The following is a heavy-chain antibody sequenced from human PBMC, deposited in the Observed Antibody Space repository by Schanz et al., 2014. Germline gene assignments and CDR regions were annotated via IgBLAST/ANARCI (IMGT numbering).Heavy chain of an antibody. D-gene: IGHD5-18*01. CDR1: GFNVGNNY. CDR3: AKLDGYAYGSMGQEYFDY. J-gene: IGHJ4*02. Sequence: EVQLEVSGGGLVQPGGSLRLSCAASGFNVGNNYMSWVRQPPGKGLECISIIYSRGGTFHADSVKGRFTISRDKSKNTLYLEMNSLRAEDTAVYYCAKLDGYAYGSMGQEYFDYWGQGTLVAVSS. V-gene: IGHV3-66*01. CDR2: IYSRGGT.